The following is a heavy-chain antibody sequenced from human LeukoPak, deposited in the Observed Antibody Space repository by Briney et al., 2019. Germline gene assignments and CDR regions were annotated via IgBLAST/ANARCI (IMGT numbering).Heavy chain of an antibody. V-gene: IGHV3-23*01. J-gene: IGHJ4*02. CDR3: AKSRSSSSTSCYNY. CDR2: ISGSGAST. Sequence: PGGSLRLSCAASGFTFSSYGMHWVRQAPGKGLEWVSAISGSGASTYYADSVKDRFTLSRDDSKNTLYLQMNSLRAEDTAVYYCAKSRSSSSTSCYNYWGQGTLVTVSS. CDR1: GFTFSSYG. D-gene: IGHD2-2*02.